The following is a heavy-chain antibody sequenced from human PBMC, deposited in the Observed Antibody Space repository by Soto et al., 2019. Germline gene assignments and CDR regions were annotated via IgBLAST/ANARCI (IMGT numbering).Heavy chain of an antibody. CDR3: VAVPPSTSRYPPYCYYMDV. V-gene: IGHV1-58*02. Sequence: QMQLVPSGPEVKKPGTSVKVSCKASGFTFTSSAMQWVRQARGQRLEWIGWIVVGSGNTNYAHKFQERVPITRDMSISPDYMELTSLRSEDTAVYYCVAVPPSTSRYPPYCYYMDVWGKGTTVTVSS. J-gene: IGHJ6*03. CDR2: IVVGSGNT. D-gene: IGHD2-2*01. CDR1: GFTFTSSA.